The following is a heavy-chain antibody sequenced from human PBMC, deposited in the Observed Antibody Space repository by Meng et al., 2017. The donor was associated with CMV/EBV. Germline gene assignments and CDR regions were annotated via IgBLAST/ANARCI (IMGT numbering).Heavy chain of an antibody. CDR1: GYTFTGYY. CDR3: AGGWFGELSNRAYYYYGMDV. J-gene: IGHJ6*02. V-gene: IGHV1-2*02. Sequence: ASVKVSCKASGYTFTGYYMHWVRQAPGQGLEWMGWIIPNSGGTNYAQKFQGRVTMTRDTSISTAYMELSRLRSDDTAVYYCAGGWFGELSNRAYYYYGMDVWGQGTTVTVSS. CDR2: IIPNSGGT. D-gene: IGHD3-10*01.